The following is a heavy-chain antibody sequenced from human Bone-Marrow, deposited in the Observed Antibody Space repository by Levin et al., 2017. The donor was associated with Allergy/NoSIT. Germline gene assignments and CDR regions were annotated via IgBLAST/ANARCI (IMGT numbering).Heavy chain of an antibody. D-gene: IGHD5-12*01. Sequence: SETLSLTCSVSGGSISNSYWSWIRQAPGKGLEWIGYIKNSGTTKYNPSLNSRVTISADTSKNQVSLRLTSVTAADTTVYYCASLGYTISYYDYAMDVWGQGTTVTVSS. V-gene: IGHV4-59*01. J-gene: IGHJ6*02. CDR1: GGSISNSY. CDR2: IKNSGTT. CDR3: ASLGYTISYYDYAMDV.